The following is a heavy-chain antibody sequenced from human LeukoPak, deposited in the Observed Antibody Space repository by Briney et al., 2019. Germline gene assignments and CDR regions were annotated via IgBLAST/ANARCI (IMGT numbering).Heavy chain of an antibody. CDR2: IYHSGST. V-gene: IGHV4-30-2*01. D-gene: IGHD3-10*01. CDR3: ARGRDYYGSGSYHDAFDI. J-gene: IGHJ3*02. Sequence: KTSQTLSLTCAVSGGSISSGGYSWSWIRQPPGKGLEWIGYIYHSGSTYYNPSLKSRVTISVDRSKNRSSLKLSSVTAADTAVYYCARGRDYYGSGSYHDAFDIWGQGTMVTVSS. CDR1: GGSISSGGYS.